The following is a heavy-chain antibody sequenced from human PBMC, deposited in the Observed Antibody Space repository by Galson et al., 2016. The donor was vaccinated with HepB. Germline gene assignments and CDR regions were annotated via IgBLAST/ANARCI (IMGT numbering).Heavy chain of an antibody. J-gene: IGHJ6*02. D-gene: IGHD3-10*01. Sequence: ETLSLTCTVSGGSISSRSYYWAWIRQPPGKELEWIGSIYYSGTTYYSPSLKSRVTISVDTSKNQFSLKLSSVTAADTAVYYCARRGTRGVVYGMDVWGQGTTVTVSS. CDR1: GGSISSRSYY. V-gene: IGHV4-39*01. CDR3: ARRGTRGVVYGMDV. CDR2: IYYSGTT.